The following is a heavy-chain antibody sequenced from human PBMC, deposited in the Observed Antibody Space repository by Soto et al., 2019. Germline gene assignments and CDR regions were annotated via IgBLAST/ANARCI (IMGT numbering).Heavy chain of an antibody. V-gene: IGHV3-23*01. CDR1: GFTFSSSA. CDR2: VSANGQGI. D-gene: IGHD3-10*01. CDR3: AKDRHYPRDYFHY. J-gene: IGHJ4*02. Sequence: GGYLRLSCAASGFTFSSSALSWVRQAPGTGLEWVSAVSANGQGIYYADSVRGRFTISRDNSKNTVFLHMDSLSAEDTAVYYCAKDRHYPRDYFHYWGQGTLVTVS.